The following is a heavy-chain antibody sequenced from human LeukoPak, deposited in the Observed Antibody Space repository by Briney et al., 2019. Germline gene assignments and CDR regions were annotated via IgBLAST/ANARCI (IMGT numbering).Heavy chain of an antibody. CDR3: ARGGSYYNPYYYYGMDV. Sequence: GGSLRLSCAASGFTFSTYVMNWFRQAPGKGLVWVSRINSDGSSTSYADSVKGRFTISRDNAKNTLYLQMNSLRAEDTAVYYCARGGSYYNPYYYYGMDVWGQGTTVTVSS. CDR1: GFTFSTYV. D-gene: IGHD3-10*01. J-gene: IGHJ6*02. CDR2: INSDGSST. V-gene: IGHV3-74*01.